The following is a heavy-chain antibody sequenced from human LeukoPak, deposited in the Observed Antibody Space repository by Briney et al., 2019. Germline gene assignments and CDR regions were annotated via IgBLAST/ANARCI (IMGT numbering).Heavy chain of an antibody. D-gene: IGHD2-15*01. Sequence: PSETLSLTCAVYGGSFSGYYRSWIRQPPGKGLEWIGEINHSGSTNYNPSLKSRVTISVDTSKNQFSLKLSSVTAADTAVYYCASVVWPWGQGTLVTVSS. V-gene: IGHV4-34*01. CDR2: INHSGST. CDR3: ASVVWP. CDR1: GGSFSGYY. J-gene: IGHJ4*02.